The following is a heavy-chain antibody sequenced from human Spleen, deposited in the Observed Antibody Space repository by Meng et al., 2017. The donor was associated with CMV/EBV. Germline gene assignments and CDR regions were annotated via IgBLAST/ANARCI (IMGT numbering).Heavy chain of an antibody. CDR3: AHSRYSSSWYHSFDY. V-gene: IGHV2-5*02. D-gene: IGHD6-13*01. CDR2: IYWDDDK. J-gene: IGHJ4*02. Sequence: QITLKESGPTLVKPXXXXLXTXTFXGFSLSTSGVGVGWIRQPPGKALEWLALIYWDDDKRYSPSLKSRLTITKDTSKNQVVLTMTNMDPVDTATYYCAHSRYSSSWYHSFDYWGQGTLVTVSS. CDR1: GFSLSTSGVG.